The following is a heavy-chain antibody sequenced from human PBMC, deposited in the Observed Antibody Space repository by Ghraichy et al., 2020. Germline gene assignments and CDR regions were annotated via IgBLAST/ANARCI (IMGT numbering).Heavy chain of an antibody. V-gene: IGHV4-34*01. CDR3: ARDTIRYGMDV. D-gene: IGHD5-12*01. Sequence: SETLSLTCTVYGGSFSDYSWTWIRQPPGKGLECIGEINHSGSTNYNPSLKSRVTMSVATSKNQFSLKLSSVTAADTAVYYCARDTIRYGMDVWVQGTTVTVSS. CDR2: INHSGST. CDR1: GGSFSDYS. J-gene: IGHJ6*02.